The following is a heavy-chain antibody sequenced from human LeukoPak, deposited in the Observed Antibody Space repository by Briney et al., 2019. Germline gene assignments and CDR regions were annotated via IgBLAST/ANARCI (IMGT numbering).Heavy chain of an antibody. CDR3: ARHPVQLWLVREYYFDY. CDR1: GYTFTSYG. D-gene: IGHD6-19*01. Sequence: ASVKVSCKASGYTFTSYGISWVRQATGQGLEWMGWISAYNGNTNYAQKLQGRVTMTTDTSTSTAYMELRSLRSDDTAVYYCARHPVQLWLVREYYFDYWGQGTLVTVSS. J-gene: IGHJ4*02. V-gene: IGHV1-18*01. CDR2: ISAYNGNT.